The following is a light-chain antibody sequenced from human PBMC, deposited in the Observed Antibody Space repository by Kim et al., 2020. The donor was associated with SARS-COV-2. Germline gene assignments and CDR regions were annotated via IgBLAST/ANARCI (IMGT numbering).Light chain of an antibody. V-gene: IGKV3-20*01. J-gene: IGKJ5*01. CDR3: QQYANSPIT. Sequence: EIVLTQSPGTLSLSPGERATLSCRTSQSINSAFLAWYQQKPGQAPRLLIHATSSRATGIPDRFSGSGSGTDFSLTISRLEPEDFAVYYCQQYANSPITFGQGTRLEIK. CDR2: ATS. CDR1: QSINSAF.